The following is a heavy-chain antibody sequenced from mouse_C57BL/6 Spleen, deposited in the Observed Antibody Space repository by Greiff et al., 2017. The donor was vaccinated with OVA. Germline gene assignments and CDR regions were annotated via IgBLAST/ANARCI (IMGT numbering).Heavy chain of an antibody. Sequence: EVQGVESGGGLVQPGGSLKLSCAASGFTFSDYGMAWVRQAPRKGPEWVAFISNLAYSIYYADTVTGRFTISRENAKNTLYLEMSSLRSEDTAMYYCARGSNYSDYAMDDWGQGTSVTVSS. V-gene: IGHV5-15*01. CDR1: GFTFSDYG. D-gene: IGHD2-5*01. J-gene: IGHJ4*01. CDR2: ISNLAYSI. CDR3: ARGSNYSDYAMDD.